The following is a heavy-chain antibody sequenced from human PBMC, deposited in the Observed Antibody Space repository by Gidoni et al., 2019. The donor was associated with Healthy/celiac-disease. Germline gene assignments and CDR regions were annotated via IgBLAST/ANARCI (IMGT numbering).Heavy chain of an antibody. Sequence: QVQLVQSGAEVKKPGASVKVSCKASGYTFTSYGISWVRQAPGQGLEWMGWISAYNGNTNYAQKLQGRVTMTTDTSTSTAYMELRSLRSDDTAVYYCARAIEYYDFWSGYYTRNYFDYWGQGTLVTVSS. CDR1: GYTFTSYG. CDR2: ISAYNGNT. J-gene: IGHJ4*02. CDR3: ARAIEYYDFWSGYYTRNYFDY. D-gene: IGHD3-3*01. V-gene: IGHV1-18*04.